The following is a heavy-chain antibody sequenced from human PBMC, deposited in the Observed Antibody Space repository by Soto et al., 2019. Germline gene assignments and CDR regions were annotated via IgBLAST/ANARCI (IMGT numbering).Heavy chain of an antibody. J-gene: IGHJ6*02. CDR3: ARDQSSGRYYYYYYGMDV. V-gene: IGHV4-30-4*01. CDR1: GGSISSGDYY. CDR2: IYYSGST. Sequence: SETLSLTCTVSGGSISSGDYYWSWIRQPPGKGLEWIGYIYYSGSTYYNPSLKSRVTISVDTSKNQFSLKLSSVTAADTAVYYCARDQSSGRYYYYYYGMDVWGQGTTVTVSS. D-gene: IGHD6-19*01.